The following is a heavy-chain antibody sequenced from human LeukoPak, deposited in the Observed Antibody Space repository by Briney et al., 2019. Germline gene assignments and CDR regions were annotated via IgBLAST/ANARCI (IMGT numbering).Heavy chain of an antibody. CDR2: IKQDGSEK. J-gene: IGHJ6*02. Sequence: GGSLRLSCAASGFTFSSYWMSWVRQAPGKGLEWVANIKQDGSEKYYGDSVKGRFTISRDNAKNSLYPQMNSLRAEDTAVYYCATYTHWVAGDVWGQGTTVTVSS. D-gene: IGHD3-16*01. V-gene: IGHV3-7*01. CDR3: ATYTHWVAGDV. CDR1: GFTFSSYW.